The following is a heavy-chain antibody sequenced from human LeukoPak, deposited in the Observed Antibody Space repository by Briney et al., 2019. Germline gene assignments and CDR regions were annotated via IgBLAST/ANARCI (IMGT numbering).Heavy chain of an antibody. V-gene: IGHV3-23*01. CDR1: GFIFSNYW. CDR2: ISGSGGFT. D-gene: IGHD2-2*01. J-gene: IGHJ4*02. Sequence: GSLRLSCAASGFIFSNYWMSWVRQVPGKGLEWVSAISGSGGFTYYADSVKGRFTISGDNSKHTLYLQMNSLRAEDTAVYYCAKDLFACSSTSCYSQSHWGQGTLVTVSS. CDR3: AKDLFACSSTSCYSQSH.